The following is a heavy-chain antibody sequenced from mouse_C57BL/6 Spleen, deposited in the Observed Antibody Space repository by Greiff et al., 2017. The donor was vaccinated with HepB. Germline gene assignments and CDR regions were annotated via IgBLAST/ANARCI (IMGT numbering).Heavy chain of an antibody. CDR1: GYTFTSYW. CDR2: IYPGSGST. CDR3: ARSDYYGSSPYAMDY. V-gene: IGHV1-55*01. D-gene: IGHD1-1*01. J-gene: IGHJ4*01. Sequence: VQLQPSGAELVKPGASVKMSCKASGYTFTSYWITRVKQRTGQGLEWIGDIYPGSGSTYYNEKFKSKATLTVDTSSSTAYMQLSSLTSGDSAVYYCARSDYYGSSPYAMDYWGRGTSVTVSS.